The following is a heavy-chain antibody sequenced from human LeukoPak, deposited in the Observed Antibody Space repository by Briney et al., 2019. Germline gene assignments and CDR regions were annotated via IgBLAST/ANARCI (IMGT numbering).Heavy chain of an antibody. CDR1: GASFSGYY. V-gene: IGHV4-34*01. Sequence: SETLSLTCAVYGASFSGYYWNWIRQPPGKGLEWIGEITPSGSTNYNPSLKSRVTISGDTSNNHFSLKLNSVTAADTAVYYYARSGVWGQGTLSPSPQ. D-gene: IGHD6-25*01. CDR2: ITPSGST. CDR3: ARSGV. J-gene: IGHJ4*02.